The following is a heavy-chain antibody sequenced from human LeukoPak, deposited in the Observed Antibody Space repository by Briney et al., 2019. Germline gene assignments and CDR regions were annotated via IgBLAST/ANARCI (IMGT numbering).Heavy chain of an antibody. CDR3: ARGNSSGWYGGFDY. Sequence: SETLSLTCTVSGGSISNYYWSWIRQSPGKGLEWIGYIYNSGSTNYNLSLKSRVTISVDTSKNQFSLKLSSVTAADTAVYYCARGNSSGWYGGFDYWGQGILVTVSS. CDR2: IYNSGST. J-gene: IGHJ4*02. V-gene: IGHV4-59*01. CDR1: GGSISNYY. D-gene: IGHD6-19*01.